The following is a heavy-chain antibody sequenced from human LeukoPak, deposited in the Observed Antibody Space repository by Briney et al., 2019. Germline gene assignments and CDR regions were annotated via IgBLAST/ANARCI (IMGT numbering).Heavy chain of an antibody. V-gene: IGHV3-66*01. D-gene: IGHD6-6*01. CDR2: IYYGSTGI. CDR3: ASLRSSSPVQVY. CDR1: GFTVSSNY. J-gene: IGHJ4*02. Sequence: GGSLRLSCAASGFTVSSNYMSWVRQVQGKGLEWFSVIYYGSTGIHYADSVKGRFTISRDDSKNTLYLQMDSLRAEDTGVYYCASLRSSSPVQVYWGQGTPVTVSS.